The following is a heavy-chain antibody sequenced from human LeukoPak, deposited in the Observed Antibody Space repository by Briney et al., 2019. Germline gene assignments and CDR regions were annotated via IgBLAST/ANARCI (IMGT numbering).Heavy chain of an antibody. Sequence: ASVKVSCKASGYIFTSYAMNWVRQAPGQGLEWMGWINTNTGNPTYAQGFTGRFVFSLDTSVSTAYLQISSLKAEDTAIYYCARGPLRYSYGPNYYYYYYMDVWGKGTTVTVSS. CDR3: ARGPLRYSYGPNYYYYYYMDV. CDR1: GYIFTSYA. V-gene: IGHV7-4-1*02. J-gene: IGHJ6*03. CDR2: INTNTGNP. D-gene: IGHD5-18*01.